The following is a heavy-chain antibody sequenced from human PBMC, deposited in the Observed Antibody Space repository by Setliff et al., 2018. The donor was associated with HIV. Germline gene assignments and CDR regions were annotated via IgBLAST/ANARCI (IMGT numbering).Heavy chain of an antibody. CDR2: ISYDADT. Sequence: PGGSLRLSCAASGFTFSLYSMHWVRQAPGKGLEWLSLISYDADTYHADSVRGRFTISRDNSKNSLYLQMNSLRAEDTAVYYCAKTYYYDSSGYYYFDSWGQGTLVTVSS. D-gene: IGHD3-22*01. CDR1: GFTFSLYS. J-gene: IGHJ4*02. V-gene: IGHV3-30*18. CDR3: AKTYYYDSSGYYYFDS.